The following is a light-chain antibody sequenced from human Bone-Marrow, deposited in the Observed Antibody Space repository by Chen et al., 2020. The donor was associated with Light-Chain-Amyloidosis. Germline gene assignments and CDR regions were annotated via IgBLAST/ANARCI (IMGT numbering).Light chain of an antibody. CDR3: QSADSSGTYEVI. J-gene: IGLJ2*01. CDR2: RDT. V-gene: IGLV3-25*03. CDR1: DLPTKY. Sequence: SYELTQPPSVFVPPGQTARITCSGDDLPTKYAYWYQQKPGQAPVLVIHRDTERPSGISERFSGSSSGTTVTLTISGVQAEDEADYHCQSADSSGTYEVIFGGGTKLTVL.